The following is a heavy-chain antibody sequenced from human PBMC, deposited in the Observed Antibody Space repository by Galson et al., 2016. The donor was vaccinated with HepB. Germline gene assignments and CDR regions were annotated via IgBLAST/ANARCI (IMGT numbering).Heavy chain of an antibody. Sequence: SLRLSCAASGFSFSNYNVNWVRLVPGKGLEWVAVVSGNGGTIYYSDSVKGRFTISGDNSKNTLYLQMNSLRAEDTATYYCAKEMRWLKLGLDYWGQGSRVTVSA. CDR1: GFSFSNYN. V-gene: IGHV3-23*01. J-gene: IGHJ4*02. CDR3: AKEMRWLKLGLDY. CDR2: VSGNGGTI. D-gene: IGHD5-24*01.